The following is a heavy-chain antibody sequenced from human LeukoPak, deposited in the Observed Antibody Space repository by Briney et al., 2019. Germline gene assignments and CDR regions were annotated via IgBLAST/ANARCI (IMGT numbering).Heavy chain of an antibody. Sequence: SETLSLTCTVSGGSISSNSYYWGWIRQSPGKGLEWIGSIYYSGSTYYKPSLKSRLTISVDTSKNHFSLKLSSVTAADTAVYYCARVYYSNSYDYWYFDLWGRGTLVTVSS. V-gene: IGHV4-39*02. D-gene: IGHD6-13*01. CDR1: GGSISSNSYY. CDR2: IYYSGST. J-gene: IGHJ2*01. CDR3: ARVYYSNSYDYWYFDL.